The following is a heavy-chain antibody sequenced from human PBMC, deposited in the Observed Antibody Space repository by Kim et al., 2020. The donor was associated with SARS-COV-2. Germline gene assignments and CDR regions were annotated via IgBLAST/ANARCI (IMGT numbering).Heavy chain of an antibody. CDR3: ARDYGSSWFSRFFQY. J-gene: IGHJ1*01. CDR2: FYDSGGT. V-gene: IGHV4-59*01. CDR1: GGSTSSYY. Sequence: SETLSLTCTVSGGSTSSYYWTWIRQPPGKGLEWIGNFYDSGGTNYNPSLNGRVTISRDAAKNQIFLKLRSVTAADTAIYYCARDYGSSWFSRFFQYWCQG. D-gene: IGHD6-13*01.